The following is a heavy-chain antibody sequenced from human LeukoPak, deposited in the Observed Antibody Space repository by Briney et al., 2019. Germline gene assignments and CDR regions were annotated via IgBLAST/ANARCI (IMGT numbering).Heavy chain of an antibody. J-gene: IGHJ5*02. CDR2: VYTSGST. CDR1: GGSISSGGYY. V-gene: IGHV4-61*02. Sequence: PSQTLSLTCTVSGGSISSGGYYWSWIRQHPGKGLEWIGRVYTSGSTNYNPSLKSRVTMSIDTSKNQFSLNLSSVTAADTAVYYCAKSPSGRGGYNWFDPWGQGTLVTVSS. D-gene: IGHD3-16*01. CDR3: AKSPSGRGGYNWFDP.